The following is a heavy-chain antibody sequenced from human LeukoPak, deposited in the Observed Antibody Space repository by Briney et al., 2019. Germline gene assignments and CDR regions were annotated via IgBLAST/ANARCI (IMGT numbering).Heavy chain of an antibody. CDR1: GGSISSYY. Sequence: SETLSLTCTVSGGSISSYYWSWIRQPPGKGLEWIGYIYYSGSTNYNPSLKSRVTISVDTSKNQFSLKLSSVTAADTAVYYCAREEGYSSGWYRLGGGEAFDIWGQGTMVTVSS. V-gene: IGHV4-59*01. J-gene: IGHJ3*02. CDR2: IYYSGST. D-gene: IGHD6-19*01. CDR3: AREEGYSSGWYRLGGGEAFDI.